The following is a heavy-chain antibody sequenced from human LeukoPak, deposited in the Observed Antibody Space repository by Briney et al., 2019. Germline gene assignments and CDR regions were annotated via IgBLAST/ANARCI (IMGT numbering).Heavy chain of an antibody. J-gene: IGHJ3*02. CDR1: GYTFTDSH. D-gene: IGHD1-26*01. V-gene: IGHV1-69-2*01. CDR3: ATVRSYGAFDI. CDR2: FDPEDGET. Sequence: GASVKVSCKASGYTFTDSHMHWVQQAPGKGLEWMGRFDPEDGETIYAEKFQGRVTITRDTSASTAYMELSSLRSEDTAVYYCATVRSYGAFDIWGQGTMVTVSS.